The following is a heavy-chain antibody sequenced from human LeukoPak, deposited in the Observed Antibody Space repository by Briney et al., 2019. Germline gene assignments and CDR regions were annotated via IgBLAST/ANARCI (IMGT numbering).Heavy chain of an antibody. CDR1: GFALSTYS. D-gene: IGHD6-19*01. CDR2: ISGDSSII. J-gene: IGHJ4*02. Sequence: GRSLRLSCAASGFALSTYSMTWVRQAPGKDLEWVAYISGDSSIINYADSLKGRFTVSRDNARNSLYLQMNSLRDEDTAVYYCAREGGDGRGWFGYWGQGALVTVSS. CDR3: AREGGDGRGWFGY. V-gene: IGHV3-48*02.